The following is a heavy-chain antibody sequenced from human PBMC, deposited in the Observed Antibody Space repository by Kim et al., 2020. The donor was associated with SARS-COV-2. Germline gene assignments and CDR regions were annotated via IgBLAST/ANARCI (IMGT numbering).Heavy chain of an antibody. CDR3: AKDQTPITMIVVITTFDY. D-gene: IGHD3-22*01. Sequence: GGSLRLSCAASGFTFSNYAMSWVRQAPGKGLEWVSSISGSGGSTYYADSVKGRFTISRDNSKNTLYLQMNSLRAEDTAVYYCAKDQTPITMIVVITTFDYWGQGTLVTVSS. J-gene: IGHJ4*02. CDR2: ISGSGGST. V-gene: IGHV3-23*01. CDR1: GFTFSNYA.